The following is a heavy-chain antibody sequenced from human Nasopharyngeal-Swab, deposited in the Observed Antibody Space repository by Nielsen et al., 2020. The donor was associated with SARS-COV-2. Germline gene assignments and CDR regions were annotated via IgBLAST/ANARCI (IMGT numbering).Heavy chain of an antibody. CDR3: ARDRDGYNLGTGDY. J-gene: IGHJ4*02. V-gene: IGHV1-46*01. Sequence: WVRQAPGQGLEWMGIINPSGGSTSYAQKFQGRVTMTSDTSTSTVYVELGSLRSDDTAVYYCARDRDGYNLGTGDYWGQGTLVTVSS. D-gene: IGHD5-24*01. CDR2: INPSGGST.